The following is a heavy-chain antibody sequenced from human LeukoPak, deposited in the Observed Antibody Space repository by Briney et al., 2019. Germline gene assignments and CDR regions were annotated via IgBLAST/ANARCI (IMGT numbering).Heavy chain of an antibody. Sequence: GGSLRLSCAASGFTFSSSWMHWVCQAPGKGLVWVSRINSDGTTTAYADSVKGRFTISRDNAKNTLYLQTNSLRAEDTAVYYCARGDAYALKYWGQGTLATVSS. J-gene: IGHJ4*02. V-gene: IGHV3-74*01. D-gene: IGHD2-2*01. CDR1: GFTFSSSW. CDR2: INSDGTTT. CDR3: ARGDAYALKY.